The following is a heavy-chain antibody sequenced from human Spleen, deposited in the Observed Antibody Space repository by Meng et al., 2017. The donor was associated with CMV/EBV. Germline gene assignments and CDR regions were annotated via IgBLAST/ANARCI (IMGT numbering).Heavy chain of an antibody. V-gene: IGHV3-7*01. CDR3: ARVDWGQDY. CDR1: GFTFSSYW. J-gene: IGHJ4*02. D-gene: IGHD3/OR15-3a*01. CDR2: MKEDGSAK. Sequence: GGSLRLSCAASGFTFSSYWMSWVRQAPGKKPEWVANMKEDGSAKDYVDSVKGRFTISRDNAKNSLYLQMNSLRAEDTAVYYCARVDWGQDYWGQGTLVTVSS.